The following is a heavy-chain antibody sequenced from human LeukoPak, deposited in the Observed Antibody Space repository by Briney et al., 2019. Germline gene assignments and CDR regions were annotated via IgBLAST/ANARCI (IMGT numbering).Heavy chain of an antibody. Sequence: PSETLSLTCTVSGGSISSGDHYWTWIRQPAGKELEWIVRIHTTGRTNYNPPLKDRVDISVDTSKNQFSLELSSLTAADTDVYYCARESGDYGSEDMPGYYYYIDVWAKGTTVIVSS. V-gene: IGHV4-61*02. CDR3: ARESGDYGSEDMPGYYYYIDV. D-gene: IGHD3-10*01. CDR1: GGSISSGDHY. CDR2: IHTTGRT. J-gene: IGHJ6*03.